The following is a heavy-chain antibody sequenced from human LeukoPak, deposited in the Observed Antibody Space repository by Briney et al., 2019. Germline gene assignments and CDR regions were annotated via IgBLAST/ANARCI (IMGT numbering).Heavy chain of an antibody. J-gene: IGHJ4*02. CDR1: GYTFTTSG. CDR3: GRVKPVWRDYYLDY. Sequence: ASVTVSCKASGYTFTTSGINCVRQAPGQGLEWLGWNSADNGITRYAQKFQGRVTLISDTSTNTAYMELRNLRSDDTAVYYCGRVKPVWRDYYLDYWVPGTLVTVSS. V-gene: IGHV1-18*01. D-gene: IGHD1-26*01. CDR2: NSADNGIT.